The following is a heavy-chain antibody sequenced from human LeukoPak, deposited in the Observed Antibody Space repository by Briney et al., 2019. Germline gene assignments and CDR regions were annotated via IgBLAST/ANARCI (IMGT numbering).Heavy chain of an antibody. V-gene: IGHV3-9*01. CDR3: ANDSGSYSSYFDY. CDR1: GFTFDDYA. Sequence: GRSLRLSCAASGFTFDDYAMHWVRQAPRKGLDWVSGMIWNSGDIGYADYVKGRFTISRDNAKNSLYLQMNSLRAVDTDLYYCANDSGSYSSYFDYWGQGNLVTVSS. J-gene: IGHJ4*02. D-gene: IGHD1-26*01. CDR2: MIWNSGDI.